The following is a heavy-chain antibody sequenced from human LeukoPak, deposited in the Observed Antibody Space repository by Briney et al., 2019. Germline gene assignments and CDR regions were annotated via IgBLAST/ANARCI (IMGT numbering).Heavy chain of an antibody. CDR2: IYPGDSDT. D-gene: IGHD2-2*01. CDR3: ARHGGGYCRSTSCYLFDP. Sequence: GESLKISCKVSGYSFTTYWIGWVRQMPGKGLEWIGIIYPGDSDTRYSPSFQGQVTISADKSISTAYLQWSSLKASDTAMYYCARHGGGYCRSTSCYLFDPWGQGTLVTVSS. J-gene: IGHJ5*02. CDR1: GYSFTTYW. V-gene: IGHV5-51*01.